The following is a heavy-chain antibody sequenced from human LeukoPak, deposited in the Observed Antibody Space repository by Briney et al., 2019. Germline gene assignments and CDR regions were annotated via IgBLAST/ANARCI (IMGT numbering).Heavy chain of an antibody. D-gene: IGHD2-15*01. J-gene: IGHJ4*02. Sequence: PSETLSLTCSVSTGSISTYYWSWIRQSPGKGLEWIGYIYHGGATSYNPSLKRRVTTSVDSPKNQFFLRLTSLTAADTALYYCARHGGSLDYFESWGPGSLVIVSS. CDR1: TGSISTYY. V-gene: IGHV4-59*08. CDR2: IYHGGAT. CDR3: ARHGGSLDYFES.